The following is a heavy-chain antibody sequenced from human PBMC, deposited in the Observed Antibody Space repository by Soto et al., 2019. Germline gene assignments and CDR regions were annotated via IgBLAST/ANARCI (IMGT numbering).Heavy chain of an antibody. V-gene: IGHV1-18*01. CDR3: ARDMPATAIGICRMYV. CDR1: GHTVSISV. Sequence: ASVKIGSTASGHTVSISVVGVLLRTTGQGLEWMGWISTYRGDTNYAQKFQGRVTMTTDTSTSTAYMELRSLRSDDTAVYYCARDMPATAIGICRMYVWAQWTTVTVSS. J-gene: IGHJ6*02. D-gene: IGHD2-2*02. CDR2: ISTYRGDT.